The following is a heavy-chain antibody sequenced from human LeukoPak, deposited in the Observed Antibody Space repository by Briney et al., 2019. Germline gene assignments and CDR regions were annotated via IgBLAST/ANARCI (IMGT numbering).Heavy chain of an antibody. CDR1: GFTFSSYA. J-gene: IGHJ3*02. V-gene: IGHV3-30*04. D-gene: IGHD5-18*01. CDR3: ARDSPYSYGQKWWGEVNDAFDI. CDR2: ISYDGSNK. Sequence: PGRSLRLSCAASGFTFSSYAMHWVRQAPGKGLEWVAVISYDGSNKYYADSVKGRFTISRDNAKNTLYLQMNSLRAEDTAVYYCARDSPYSYGQKWWGEVNDAFDIWGQGTMVTVSS.